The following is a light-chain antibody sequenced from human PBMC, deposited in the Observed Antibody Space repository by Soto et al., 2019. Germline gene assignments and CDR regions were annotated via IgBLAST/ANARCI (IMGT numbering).Light chain of an antibody. J-gene: IGLJ2*01. V-gene: IGLV2-14*01. CDR2: EVS. Sequence: QSVLTQPASVSGSPGQSITISCTGTSSDVGGYNYVSWYQQHPGKAPKLMIYEVSNRPSGVSNRFSGSKSGNTASLAISGLQPEDEADYFCSSYTISYSRIFGGGTQLTVL. CDR1: SSDVGGYNY. CDR3: SSYTISYSRI.